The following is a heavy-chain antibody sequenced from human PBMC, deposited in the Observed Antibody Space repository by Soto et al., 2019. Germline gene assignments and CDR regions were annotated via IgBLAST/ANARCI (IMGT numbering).Heavy chain of an antibody. CDR3: GRDWVWFGAHPIDT. D-gene: IGHD3-10*01. Sequence: QVQLVESGGGVVQPGRSLRLSCAASGFTFSNYGMHWVRQAPGKGLDWVAVISYDGSIEYYSDSVKCRFTMSRDNSENTVYLQMNSLRTEDTAVYFCGRDWVWFGAHPIDTWGQGTLVTVSS. CDR2: ISYDGSIE. CDR1: GFTFSNYG. J-gene: IGHJ5*02. V-gene: IGHV3-30*03.